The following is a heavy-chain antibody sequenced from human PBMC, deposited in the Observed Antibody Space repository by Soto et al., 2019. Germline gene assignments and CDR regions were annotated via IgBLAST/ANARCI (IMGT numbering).Heavy chain of an antibody. CDR1: GGTFSSYA. CDR2: IIPIFGTA. D-gene: IGHD3-22*01. J-gene: IGHJ3*02. Sequence: QVQLVQSGAEVKKPGSSVKVSCKASGGTFSSYAISWVRQAPGQGLEWMGGIIPIFGTANYAQKFQGRVTITPDECTSTAYMELSSLRSEGTAVDYCARSRVTDCYDRSAVESWGQGKMVNVSS. CDR3: ARSRVTDCYDRSAVES. V-gene: IGHV1-69*01.